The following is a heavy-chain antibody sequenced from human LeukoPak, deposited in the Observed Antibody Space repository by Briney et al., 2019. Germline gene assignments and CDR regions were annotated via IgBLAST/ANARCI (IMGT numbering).Heavy chain of an antibody. V-gene: IGHV3-23*01. J-gene: IGHJ4*02. CDR3: AKVKWKLIGYFDY. Sequence: GGSLRLSCAASGFTFSSYAMSWVRQAPGKGLEWVSAISGSGGSTYYADSVKGRFTISRDNSKNTLFLQMNSLRAEDTAVYFCAKVKWKLIGYFDYWGQGTLVTVSS. CDR2: ISGSGGST. CDR1: GFTFSSYA. D-gene: IGHD1-20*01.